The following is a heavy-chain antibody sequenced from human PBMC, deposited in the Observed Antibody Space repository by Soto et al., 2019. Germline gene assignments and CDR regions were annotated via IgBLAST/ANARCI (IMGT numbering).Heavy chain of an antibody. Sequence: QVQLVQSGAELKKPGSSMKVSCKTSGGSFNSFSFTWVRQAPGQGLEWVGRIIPVLGLTAYAQKFQGRITISADKSTRTAYMELSGLTSEDTAVYYCATDKDNTPEFWGQGTLGTVSS. J-gene: IGHJ4*02. V-gene: IGHV1-69*08. CDR3: ATDKDNTPEF. D-gene: IGHD2-2*02. CDR2: IIPVLGLT. CDR1: GGSFNSFS.